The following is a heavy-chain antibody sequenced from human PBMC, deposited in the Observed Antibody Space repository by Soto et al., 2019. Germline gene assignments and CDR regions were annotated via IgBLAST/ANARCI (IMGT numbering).Heavy chain of an antibody. D-gene: IGHD3-3*01. CDR1: GGSISSSSYY. J-gene: IGHJ5*02. CDR2: IYYSGST. V-gene: IGHV4-39*01. Sequence: PSETLSLTCTVSGGSISSSSYYWGWIRQPPGKGLEWIGSIYYSGSTYYNPSLKSRVTISVDTSKNQFSLKLSSVTAADTAVYYCARILYPTYFHHPNWFDPWGQGTLVTVSS. CDR3: ARILYPTYFHHPNWFDP.